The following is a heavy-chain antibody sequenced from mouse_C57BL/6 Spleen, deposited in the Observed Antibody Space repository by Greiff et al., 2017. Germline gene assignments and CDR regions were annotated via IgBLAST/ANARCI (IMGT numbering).Heavy chain of an antibody. CDR2: LWSGGST. CDR3: ARNHDSSYYAMDY. CDR1: GFSLTSYG. V-gene: IGHV2-2*01. D-gene: IGHD1-1*01. J-gene: IGHJ4*01. Sequence: VQLQQSGPGLVQPSQSLSITCTVSGFSLTSYGVHWVRQSPGQGLEWLGVLWSGGSTDYNAAFISRLSISKDNSKSQVFLKMNSLQADDTAIYYCARNHDSSYYAMDYWGQGTSVTVSS.